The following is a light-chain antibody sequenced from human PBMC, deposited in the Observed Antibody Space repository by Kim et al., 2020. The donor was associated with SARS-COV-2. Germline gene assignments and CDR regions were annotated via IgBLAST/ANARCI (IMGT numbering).Light chain of an antibody. Sequence: SVQLTCTLSSGHSTYTIAWHQQQPEKGPRYLMKVNSDGSHSKGDGIPDRFSGSSSGAERYLTISSRQSDDEADYYCQTWGTGFRMFGGGTQLTVL. CDR3: QTWGTGFRM. CDR1: SGHSTYT. V-gene: IGLV4-69*01. CDR2: VNSDGSH. J-gene: IGLJ3*02.